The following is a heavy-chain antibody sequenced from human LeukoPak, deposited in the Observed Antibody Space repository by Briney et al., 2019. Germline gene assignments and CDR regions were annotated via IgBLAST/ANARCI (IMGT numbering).Heavy chain of an antibody. J-gene: IGHJ4*02. Sequence: SETLSLTCAVYGGSFSGYYWSWIRQPPGKGLEWIGEINHSGSTNYNPSLKSRVTISVDTSKNQFSLKLSSVSPADTAVYFCARARGAVAAYFDYWGQGTLVTVSS. CDR1: GGSFSGYY. V-gene: IGHV4-34*01. CDR2: INHSGST. CDR3: ARARGAVAAYFDY. D-gene: IGHD6-19*01.